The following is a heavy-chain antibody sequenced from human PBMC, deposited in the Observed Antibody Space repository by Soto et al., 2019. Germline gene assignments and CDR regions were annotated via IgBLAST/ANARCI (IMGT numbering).Heavy chain of an antibody. V-gene: IGHV4-4*02. CDR1: GGSMYTPNW. CDR2: IYHSEST. J-gene: IGHJ4*02. D-gene: IGHD6-13*01. Sequence: PSETLSLTCAVSGGSMYTPNWWTWGRETPGKGLRWRGEIYHSESTNYNPSLKSRVTISVAKSKNQFSLKLSSVTAPDTAVYYCARGDEAAAETIPFDYWGQGTPVTV. CDR3: ARGDEAAAETIPFDY.